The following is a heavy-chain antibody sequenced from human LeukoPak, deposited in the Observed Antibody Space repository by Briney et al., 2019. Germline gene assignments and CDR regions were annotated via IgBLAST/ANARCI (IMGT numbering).Heavy chain of an antibody. CDR1: GFTFSSYG. CDR3: AKDLVVVAATTYFDY. V-gene: IGHV3-30*02. J-gene: IGHJ4*02. D-gene: IGHD2-15*01. Sequence: GGSLRLSCAASGFTFSSYGMHWVRQAPGKGLEWVAFIRYDGSNKYYADSVKGRFTISRDNSKNTLYLQMNSLRAEDTAVYYCAKDLVVVAATTYFDYWGQGTLVTVSS. CDR2: IRYDGSNK.